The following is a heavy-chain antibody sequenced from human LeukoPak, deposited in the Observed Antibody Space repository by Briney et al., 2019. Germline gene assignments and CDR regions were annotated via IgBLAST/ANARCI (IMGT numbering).Heavy chain of an antibody. D-gene: IGHD3-22*01. V-gene: IGHV1-2*02. Sequence: GASVKVSCKASGYTFTGYYMHWVRQAPGQGLEWMGWINPNSGGTNYAQKFQGRVTMTRDTSISTAYMELSRLRSDDTAVYYCARLDYYDSSGYYFEVSVYWGQGTLVTVSS. CDR2: INPNSGGT. J-gene: IGHJ4*02. CDR3: ARLDYYDSSGYYFEVSVY. CDR1: GYTFTGYY.